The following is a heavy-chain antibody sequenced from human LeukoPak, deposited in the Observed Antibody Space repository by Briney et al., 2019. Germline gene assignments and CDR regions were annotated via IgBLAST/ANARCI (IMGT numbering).Heavy chain of an antibody. D-gene: IGHD2-2*01. CDR3: AKDSALGYCSSTSCYLFDY. J-gene: IGHJ4*02. CDR2: ISWNSGSI. Sequence: GGSLRLSCPASGFTFDDYAMHWVRQAPGKGLEWVSGISWNSGSIGYADSVKGRFTISRDNAKNSLYLQMNSLRAEDTALYYCAKDSALGYCSSTSCYLFDYWGQGTLVTVSS. CDR1: GFTFDDYA. V-gene: IGHV3-9*01.